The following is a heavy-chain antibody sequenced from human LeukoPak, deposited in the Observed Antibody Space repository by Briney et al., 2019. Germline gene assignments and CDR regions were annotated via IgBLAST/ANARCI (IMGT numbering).Heavy chain of an antibody. CDR3: ARSVGCSGGSCYDYFDY. CDR2: ISSSSYI. Sequence: GGSLRLSCAASGFTFSSYSMNWVRQAPGKGLEWVSSISSSSYIYYADSVKGRFTISRDNAKNSLYLQMNSLRAEDTAAYYCARSVGCSGGSCYDYFDYWGQGTLVTVSS. J-gene: IGHJ4*02. CDR1: GFTFSSYS. V-gene: IGHV3-21*01. D-gene: IGHD2-15*01.